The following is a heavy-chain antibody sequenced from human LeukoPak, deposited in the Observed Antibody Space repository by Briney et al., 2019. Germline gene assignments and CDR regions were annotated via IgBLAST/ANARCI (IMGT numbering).Heavy chain of an antibody. J-gene: IGHJ4*02. CDR3: ARDPGIAAGTVGYFDS. CDR2: IKQEGSAR. V-gene: IGHV3-7*01. Sequence: GGSLRLSCVASGFSFSSYWMSWVRQTPGKGLEWVANIKQEGSARYYVDSVTGRFTISRDNAMNSLYLQMNSLRVEDTAVYYCARDPGIAAGTVGYFDSWGQGILVTVSS. CDR1: GFSFSSYW. D-gene: IGHD6-13*01.